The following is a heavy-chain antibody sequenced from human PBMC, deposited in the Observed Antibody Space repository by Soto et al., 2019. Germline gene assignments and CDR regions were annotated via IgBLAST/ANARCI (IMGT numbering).Heavy chain of an antibody. CDR3: ARADGPGFVGP. CDR2: INAGNGNT. Sequence: QVQLVQSGAEEKKPGASVKVYCKASGYTFTSYAMHWVRQAPGQRLEWMGWINAGNGNTKYSQKFQGRVTITRDTSASTAYMELSSLRSEDTAVYSCARADGPGFVGPWGQGTLVTVSS. D-gene: IGHD3-16*02. J-gene: IGHJ5*02. CDR1: GYTFTSYA. V-gene: IGHV1-3*05.